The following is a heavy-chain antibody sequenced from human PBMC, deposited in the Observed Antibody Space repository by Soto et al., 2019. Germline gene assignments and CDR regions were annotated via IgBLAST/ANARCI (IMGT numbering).Heavy chain of an antibody. CDR1: GGTFSSYT. D-gene: IGHD5-18*01. J-gene: IGHJ4*02. Sequence: QVQLVQSGAEVKKPASSVKVSCKASGGTFSSYTFSWVRQAPGQGLEWMGRIIPMLGIANYAQKFQGRVTITADKSTSTAYMELSSLRSEDTAVYYCANRGYSYGFVIYWGQGTLVTVSS. CDR2: IIPMLGIA. CDR3: ANRGYSYGFVIY. V-gene: IGHV1-69*02.